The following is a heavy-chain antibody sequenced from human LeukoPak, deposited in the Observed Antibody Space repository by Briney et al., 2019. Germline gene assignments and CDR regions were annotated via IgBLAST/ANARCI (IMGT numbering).Heavy chain of an antibody. D-gene: IGHD2-2*01. CDR2: ISWDGGST. J-gene: IGHJ6*03. CDR3: AKDVGYEYYYYMDV. V-gene: IGHV3-43D*03. Sequence: GGSLRLSCAASGFTFDDYAMHWVRQAPGKGLEWVSLISWDGGSTYYADSVKGRFTISRDNSKNSLYLQMNSLRAEDTALYYCAKDVGYEYYYYMDVWGKGTTVTVSS. CDR1: GFTFDDYA.